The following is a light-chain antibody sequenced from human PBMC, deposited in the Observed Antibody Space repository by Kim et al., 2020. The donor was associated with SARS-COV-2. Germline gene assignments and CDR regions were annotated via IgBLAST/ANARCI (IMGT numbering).Light chain of an antibody. CDR1: QSVSSN. J-gene: IGKJ1*01. Sequence: VSQGESATLSCRASQSVSSNLAWYQQKPVQAPRHLIYGASTRATGIPARFSGSGSGTEFTLTISSLQSEDFAVYYCQQYNNWPLTFGQGTKVDIK. CDR2: GAS. V-gene: IGKV3-15*01. CDR3: QQYNNWPLT.